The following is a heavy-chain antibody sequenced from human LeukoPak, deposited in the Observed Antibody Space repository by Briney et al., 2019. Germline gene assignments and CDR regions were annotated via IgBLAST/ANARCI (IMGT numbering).Heavy chain of an antibody. CDR3: ARGPTRCYFDY. CDR1: SGYINSYY. CDR2: IYYSGRT. D-gene: IGHD5-12*01. V-gene: IGHV4-59*01. J-gene: IGHJ4*02. Sequence: SETLSLTWTVWSGYINSYYCSWIRQPPGKGLEWIGYIYYSGRTNYNPSLKSRVTMSVDTSKNQFSLKLSCVTAADTAFYYCARGPTRCYFDYWGQGTLVTVSS.